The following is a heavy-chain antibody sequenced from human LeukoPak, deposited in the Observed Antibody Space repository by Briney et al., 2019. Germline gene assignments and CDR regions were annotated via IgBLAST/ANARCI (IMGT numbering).Heavy chain of an antibody. J-gene: IGHJ2*01. D-gene: IGHD6-13*01. CDR3: ARVYYSNSYDYWYFDL. CDR1: GGSISNYY. Sequence: ETLPLTCTVSGGSISNYYWTWIRQTPGKGLEWIGYIYSNGNTKYNPSLKSRVTISVDTSKNQFSLKLSSVTAADTAVYYCARVYYSNSYDYWYFDLWGRGTLVTVSS. CDR2: IYSNGNT. V-gene: IGHV4-59*01.